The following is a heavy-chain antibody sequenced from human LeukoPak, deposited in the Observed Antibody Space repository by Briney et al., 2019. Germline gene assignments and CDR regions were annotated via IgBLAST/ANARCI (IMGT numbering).Heavy chain of an antibody. V-gene: IGHV3-30-3*01. CDR2: ISYDGSNK. CDR3: AKDLGYDYGDDLDY. Sequence: PGGSLRLSCAASGFTFSSYAMHWVRQAPGKGLEWVAVISYDGSNKYYADSVKGRFTISRDNSKNTLYLQMNSLRAEDTAVYYCAKDLGYDYGDDLDYWGQGTLVTVSS. J-gene: IGHJ4*02. D-gene: IGHD4-17*01. CDR1: GFTFSSYA.